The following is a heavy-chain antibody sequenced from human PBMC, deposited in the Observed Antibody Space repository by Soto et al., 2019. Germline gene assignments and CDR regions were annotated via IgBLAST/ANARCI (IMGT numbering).Heavy chain of an antibody. Sequence: PSETLSLTCTVSGGSISSYYWSWIRQPPGKGLEWIGYIYYSGSTNYNPSLKSRVTISVDTSKNQFSLKLSSVTAADTAVYYCARLDPYSGYEIDYWGQGTLVTVS. CDR3: ARLDPYSGYEIDY. CDR2: IYYSGST. V-gene: IGHV4-59*01. J-gene: IGHJ4*02. CDR1: GGSISSYY. D-gene: IGHD5-12*01.